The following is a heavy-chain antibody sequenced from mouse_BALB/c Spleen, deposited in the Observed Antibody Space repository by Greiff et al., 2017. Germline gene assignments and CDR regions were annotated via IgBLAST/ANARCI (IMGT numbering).Heavy chain of an antibody. CDR1: GFSLSTYGIG. J-gene: IGHJ4*01. CDR3: ARMGFYYAMDY. CDR2: IWWNDNK. V-gene: IGHV8-11*01. Sequence: QVTLKESGPGILQPSQTLSLTCSFSGFSLSTYGIGVVRIRQPSGQGLEWLAHIWWNDNKYYNTALKSRLTISKDTSNNQVFLKIASVDTADTATYYCARMGFYYAMDYWGQGTSVTVSA.